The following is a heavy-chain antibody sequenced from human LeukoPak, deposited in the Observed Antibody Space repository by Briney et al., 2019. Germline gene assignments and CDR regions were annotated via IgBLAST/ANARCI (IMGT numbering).Heavy chain of an antibody. CDR3: AQVETSGGATCYALDY. CDR1: GFTFSSYA. Sequence: GGSLRLSCAASGFTFSSYAMTGVRQAPDNGLECVSGISGSDGSTYYADAVKGRFTISRDDSQNTLYLQMNSLSAEDTAVYYCAQVETSGGATCYALDYWGQGTLVTVSS. V-gene: IGHV3-23*01. CDR2: ISGSDGST. D-gene: IGHD2-2*01. J-gene: IGHJ4*02.